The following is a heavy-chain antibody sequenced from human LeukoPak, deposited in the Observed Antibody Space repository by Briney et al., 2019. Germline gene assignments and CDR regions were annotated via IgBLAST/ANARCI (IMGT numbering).Heavy chain of an antibody. CDR3: ARDTAAALDY. V-gene: IGHV3-72*01. CDR1: GFTFSNHY. CDR2: TKNKAESHIT. D-gene: IGHD6-13*01. Sequence: GGSLRLSCAASGFTFSNHYMDWVRQAPGKGLEWVGRTKNKAESHITDYAASVKGRFFSSRDDSKSSLYLQMNSLQTDDTGIYYCARDTAAALDYWGQGILVTVSS. J-gene: IGHJ4*02.